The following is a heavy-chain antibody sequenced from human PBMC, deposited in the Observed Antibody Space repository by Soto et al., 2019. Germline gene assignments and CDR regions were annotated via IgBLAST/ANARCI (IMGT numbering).Heavy chain of an antibody. CDR1: GFTFSSYW. CDR3: ARVPTGYTYFSF. J-gene: IGHJ3*01. CDR2: INTDGSAT. Sequence: GSLRLSCAASGFTFSSYWMHWVRQAPGKGLVWVSRINTDGSATTYADSVKGRFTISRDNAKNTLYLQMNSLRAEDTAVFFCARVPTGYTYFSFLGQGTMVTVSS. D-gene: IGHD3-9*01. V-gene: IGHV3-74*01.